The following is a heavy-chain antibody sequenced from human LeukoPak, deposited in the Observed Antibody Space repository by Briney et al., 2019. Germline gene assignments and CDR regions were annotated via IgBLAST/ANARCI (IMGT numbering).Heavy chain of an antibody. D-gene: IGHD1-26*01. CDR2: IRYDGSDK. J-gene: IGHJ4*02. CDR1: GFTLSSYD. Sequence: PGGSLRLSCAASGFTLSSYDMHWVRQAPGKGLEWVAFIRYDGSDKFYADSVKGRFTISRDNSNSTLYLQMNSLRAEDTAVYYCAKRGGSFIGYFDYWGQGTLVTVSS. CDR3: AKRGGSFIGYFDY. V-gene: IGHV3-30*02.